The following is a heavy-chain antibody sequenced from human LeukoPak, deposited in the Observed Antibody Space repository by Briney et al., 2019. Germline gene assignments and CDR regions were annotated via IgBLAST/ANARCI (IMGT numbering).Heavy chain of an antibody. CDR1: GFSFSSYW. Sequence: GGSLRLSCAASGFSFSSYWMSWVRQTPEKGLEFVANIDQGGSVRNYMDSLKGRCTISRDNAKKSLYLEINSLRADDTAVYYCARDPESSGFDLWGRGALVTVSS. J-gene: IGHJ4*02. CDR3: ARDPESSGFDL. D-gene: IGHD6-25*01. CDR2: IDQGGSVR. V-gene: IGHV3-7*01.